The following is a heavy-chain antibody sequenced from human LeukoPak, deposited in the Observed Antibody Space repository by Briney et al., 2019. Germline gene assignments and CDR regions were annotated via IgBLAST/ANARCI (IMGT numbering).Heavy chain of an antibody. D-gene: IGHD5-18*01. CDR3: ARAWDGGTAMALDY. J-gene: IGHJ4*02. V-gene: IGHV4-59*01. CDR1: GGSISSYY. CDR2: IYYSGST. Sequence: SETLSLTCTVSGGSISSYYWSWIRQPPGKGLEWIGYIYYSGSTNYNPSLKSRVTISVDTSKNQFSLKLSSVTAADTAVYYCARAWDGGTAMALDYWGQGTLVTVSS.